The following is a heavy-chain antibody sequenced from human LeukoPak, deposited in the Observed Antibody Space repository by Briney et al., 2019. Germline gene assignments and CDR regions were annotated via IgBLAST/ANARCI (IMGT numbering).Heavy chain of an antibody. Sequence: GGSLRLTCAGAGFTFLIYSLNWVRQAPGKGLEWLSSITSSSNYIYYADSVKGRFTISRDNVQNSLYLQMNSLRAEDTAMYYCARDRGYSDNWGEGALGTVSS. CDR1: GFTFLIYS. CDR2: ITSSSNYI. V-gene: IGHV3-21*01. CDR3: ARDRGYSDN. J-gene: IGHJ4*02.